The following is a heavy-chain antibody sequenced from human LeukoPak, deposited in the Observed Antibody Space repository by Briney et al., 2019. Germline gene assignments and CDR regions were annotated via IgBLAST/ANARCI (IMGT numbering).Heavy chain of an antibody. CDR3: ARSFYDILIGYYQYFDY. Sequence: GWSLRLSCVASGLSVSSNYMSWVRQAPGKGLEWVSVIYRYGSSYYAESVKGRFTISRDNSKNTLYIQMNSLRAEDTAVYYCARSFYDILIGYYQYFDYWGQGTLVTVSS. D-gene: IGHD3-9*01. CDR1: GLSVSSNY. J-gene: IGHJ4*02. CDR2: IYRYGSS. V-gene: IGHV3-66*01.